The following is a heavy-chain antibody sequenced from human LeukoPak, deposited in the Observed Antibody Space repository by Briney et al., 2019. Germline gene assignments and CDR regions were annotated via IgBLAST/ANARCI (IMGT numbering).Heavy chain of an antibody. CDR2: IYYSGST. Sequence: PSQTLSLTCTVSGGSISSGDYYWSWIRQPPGKGLEWIGYIYYSGSTYYNPSLKSRVTISVDTSKNQFSLKLSSVTAADTAVYYCARVYDVAGGYYYGSWDMDVWGQGTTVTVSS. CDR1: GGSISSGDYY. D-gene: IGHD3-22*01. V-gene: IGHV4-30-4*01. CDR3: ARVYDVAGGYYYGSWDMDV. J-gene: IGHJ6*02.